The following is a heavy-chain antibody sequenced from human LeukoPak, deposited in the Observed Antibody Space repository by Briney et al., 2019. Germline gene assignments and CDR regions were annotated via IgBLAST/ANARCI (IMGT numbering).Heavy chain of an antibody. Sequence: SETLSLTCAVYGGSFSGYYWSWIRQPPGKGLEWIGEINHGGSTNYNPSLKSRVTISVDTSKNQFSLKLSSVTAADTAVYYCARGKGITGTTGDFDYWGQGTLVTVSS. CDR3: ARGKGITGTTGDFDY. D-gene: IGHD1-7*01. CDR2: INHGGST. V-gene: IGHV4-34*01. CDR1: GGSFSGYY. J-gene: IGHJ4*02.